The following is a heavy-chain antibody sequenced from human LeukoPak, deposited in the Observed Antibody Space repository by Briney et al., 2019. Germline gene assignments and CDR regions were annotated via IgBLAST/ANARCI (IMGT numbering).Heavy chain of an antibody. CDR3: ASSDSSGYYLDN. Sequence: SETLSLTCAVSGGSISSCSYYWGWIRQPPGRGLEWIGSIYYSGSTYDSPSLKSRVTISVDTSKTQFSLNLTSVTAADTAVYYCASSDSSGYYLDNWGQGTLVTVSS. D-gene: IGHD3-22*01. V-gene: IGHV4-39*01. CDR1: GGSISSCSYY. J-gene: IGHJ4*02. CDR2: IYYSGST.